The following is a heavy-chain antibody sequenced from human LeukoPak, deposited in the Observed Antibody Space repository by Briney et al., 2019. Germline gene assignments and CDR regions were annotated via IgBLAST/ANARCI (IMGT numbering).Heavy chain of an antibody. CDR2: IKDNNDKT. V-gene: IGHV1-18*01. CDR3: ARGGYCMGGTCFSYPFDI. Sequence: ASVKVSCKASGGTFSTYAISWVRQAPGQGLEWMGWIKDNNDKTNSAQKFQGRVSMTTDTSTSTAYMELRSLRFAATVVYYCARGGYCMGGTCFSYPFDIWGQGTLVTVSS. CDR1: GGTFSTYA. J-gene: IGHJ3*02. D-gene: IGHD2-15*01.